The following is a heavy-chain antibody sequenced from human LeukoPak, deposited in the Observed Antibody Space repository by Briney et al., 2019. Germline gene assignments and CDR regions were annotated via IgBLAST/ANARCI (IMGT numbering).Heavy chain of an antibody. Sequence: KPSETLSLTCAVYGGSFSGYYWSWIRQPPGKGLEWIGEINHSGSTNYNPSLKSRVTISVDTSKNQFSLKLSSLTAADTAVYYCAREGGNYVPFGFDYWGQGTLVTVSS. V-gene: IGHV4-34*01. D-gene: IGHD1-7*01. CDR1: GGSFSGYY. CDR3: AREGGNYVPFGFDY. J-gene: IGHJ4*02. CDR2: INHSGST.